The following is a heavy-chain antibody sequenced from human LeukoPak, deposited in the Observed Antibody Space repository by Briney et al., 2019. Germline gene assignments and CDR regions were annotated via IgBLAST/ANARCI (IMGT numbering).Heavy chain of an antibody. CDR3: ARQGSGYDSATYFDY. Sequence: GESLKISCKGSGYSFTSYWFGWVRQMAGKSLEWMGIIYPGDSDTRYCPSFQGQVTISADKSISTAYLQWSSLKASDTAMYYCARQGSGYDSATYFDYWGQGTLVTVSS. D-gene: IGHD5-12*01. CDR1: GYSFTSYW. J-gene: IGHJ4*02. CDR2: IYPGDSDT. V-gene: IGHV5-51*01.